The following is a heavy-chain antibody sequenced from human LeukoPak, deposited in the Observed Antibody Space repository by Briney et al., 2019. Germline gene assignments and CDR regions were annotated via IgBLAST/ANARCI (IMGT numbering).Heavy chain of an antibody. Sequence: SETLSLTCAVYGGSFSGYYWSWIRQPPGKGLEWIGEINHSGSSNYNPSLKSRVTISVDTSKNQFSLKLSSVTAADTAVYYCARVRRGWLQYFDYWGQGTLVTVSS. CDR1: GGSFSGYY. D-gene: IGHD5-24*01. CDR3: ARVRRGWLQYFDY. CDR2: INHSGSS. J-gene: IGHJ4*02. V-gene: IGHV4-34*01.